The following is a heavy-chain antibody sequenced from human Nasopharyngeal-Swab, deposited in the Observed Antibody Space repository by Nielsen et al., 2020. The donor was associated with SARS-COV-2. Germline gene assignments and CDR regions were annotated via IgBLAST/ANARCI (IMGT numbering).Heavy chain of an antibody. CDR3: ARHRYHLWAYFDY. V-gene: IGHV5-51*01. CDR1: GSSFTSYW. CDR2: IYPGDSDT. D-gene: IGHD3-3*02. J-gene: IGHJ4*02. Sequence: GESLKISCKGSGSSFTSYWVAWLRQMPGKGLEWMGIIYPGDSDTRYNPSFQGQVTISADKSISTSYLQWSSLKASDTAMYYCARHRYHLWAYFDYWGQGTLVTVSS.